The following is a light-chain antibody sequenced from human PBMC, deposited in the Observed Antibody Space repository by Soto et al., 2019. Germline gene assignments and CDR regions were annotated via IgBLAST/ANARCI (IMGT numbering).Light chain of an antibody. J-gene: IGLJ3*02. CDR2: GNS. Sequence: QSVLTQPPSVSGAPGQRVTISCTGSSSNIGAHYDVHWYQQLPGTAPKLLIYGNSNRPSGVPDRFSGSKSGTSASLAITGLQAEDEADYYCQSYDTSLRGWVFGGGTQLTVL. V-gene: IGLV1-40*01. CDR1: SSNIGAHYD. CDR3: QSYDTSLRGWV.